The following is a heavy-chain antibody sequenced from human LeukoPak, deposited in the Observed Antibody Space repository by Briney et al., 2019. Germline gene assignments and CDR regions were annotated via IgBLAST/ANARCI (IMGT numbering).Heavy chain of an antibody. J-gene: IGHJ4*02. CDR3: ARGGYSINSLDY. V-gene: IGHV3-74*01. Sequence: PGGSLRLSCAASGFTFSSYWVHWVRQAPGKGLVWASRINTDGSTTNDADSVGGRFTISRDNAKNTLYLQMNSLRAEDTAVYYCARGGYSINSLDYWGQGALVTVSS. CDR2: INTDGSTT. CDR1: GFTFSSYW. D-gene: IGHD4-11*01.